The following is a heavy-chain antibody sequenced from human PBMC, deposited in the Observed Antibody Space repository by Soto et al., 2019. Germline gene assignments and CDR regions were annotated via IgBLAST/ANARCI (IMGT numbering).Heavy chain of an antibody. Sequence: GASVKVSCKASGGTFSSYAISWVRQAPGQGLEWMGGIIPIFGTANYAQKFQGRVTITADESTSTAYMELSSLRSGDTAVYYCARDKPQSVVAATVGLFGPHDAFDIWGQGTMVTVSS. CDR1: GGTFSSYA. CDR3: ARDKPQSVVAATVGLFGPHDAFDI. J-gene: IGHJ3*02. CDR2: IIPIFGTA. D-gene: IGHD2-15*01. V-gene: IGHV1-69*13.